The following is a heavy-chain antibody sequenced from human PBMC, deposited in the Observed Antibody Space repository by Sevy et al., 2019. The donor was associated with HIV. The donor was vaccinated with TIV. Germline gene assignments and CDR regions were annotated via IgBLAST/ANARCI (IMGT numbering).Heavy chain of an antibody. CDR1: GFTFGDYT. CDR3: TRVEGATDWGMDV. Sequence: GGSLRLSCTASGFTFGDYTMSWVRQAPGKALEWVSFIRSKAYGGTTQYAASVKGRFTISRDDSKSIAYLQMNSLRTEDTAVYYCTRVEGATDWGMDVWGQGTTVTVSS. V-gene: IGHV3-49*04. CDR2: IRSKAYGGTT. J-gene: IGHJ6*02. D-gene: IGHD1-26*01.